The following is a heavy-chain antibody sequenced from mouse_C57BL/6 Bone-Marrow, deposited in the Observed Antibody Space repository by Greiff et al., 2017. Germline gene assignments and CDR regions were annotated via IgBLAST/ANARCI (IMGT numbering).Heavy chain of an antibody. CDR1: GYTFTGYW. J-gene: IGHJ2*01. CDR3: ARGDYGSSYGGY. Sequence: QVQLQQSGAELMKPGASVKLSCKATGYTFTGYWIEWVKQRPGHGLEWIGEILPGSGSTNYNEKFKGKATFTADTSSNTAYMQLSSLTTEDSASYYCARGDYGSSYGGYWGQGTTLTVSS. V-gene: IGHV1-9*01. CDR2: ILPGSGST. D-gene: IGHD1-1*01.